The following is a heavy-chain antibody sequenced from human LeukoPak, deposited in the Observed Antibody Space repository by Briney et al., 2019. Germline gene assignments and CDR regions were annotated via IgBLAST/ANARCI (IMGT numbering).Heavy chain of an antibody. Sequence: PSETLSLTCTVSGGSIGSYYWSWIRQPPGKGLEWIGYIYYSGSTNYNPSLKSRVTISVDTSKNQFSLKLSSVTAADTAVYYCARTYYYYYYMDVWGKGTTVTVSS. CDR1: GGSIGSYY. J-gene: IGHJ6*03. CDR3: ARTYYYYYYMDV. CDR2: IYYSGST. V-gene: IGHV4-59*01.